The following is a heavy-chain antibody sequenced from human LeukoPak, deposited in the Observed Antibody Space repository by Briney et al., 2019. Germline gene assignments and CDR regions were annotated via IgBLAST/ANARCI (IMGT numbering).Heavy chain of an antibody. CDR3: ARRSTTHIPRPIDY. J-gene: IGHJ4*02. Sequence: SETLSLTCTVSGGSISSYYWSWIRQPPGKGLEWIGYIYYSGSTNYNPSLKSRVIISVDTSKNQFSLKLSSVTAADTAVYYCARRSTTHIPRPIDYWGQGTLVTVSS. D-gene: IGHD2/OR15-2a*01. CDR2: IYYSGST. CDR1: GGSISSYY. V-gene: IGHV4-59*08.